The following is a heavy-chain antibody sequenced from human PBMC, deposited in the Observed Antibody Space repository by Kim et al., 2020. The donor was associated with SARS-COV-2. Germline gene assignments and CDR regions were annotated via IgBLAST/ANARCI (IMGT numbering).Heavy chain of an antibody. D-gene: IGHD3-22*01. CDR2: INPSGGST. CDR3: ARGGNDSSGYYVDFDY. CDR1: GYTFTSYY. V-gene: IGHV1-46*01. J-gene: IGHJ4*02. Sequence: ASVKVSCKASGYTFTSYYMHWVRQAPGQGLEWMGIINPSGGSTSYAQKFQGRVTMTRDTSTSTVYMELSSLRSEDTAVYYCARGGNDSSGYYVDFDYWGQGTLVTVSS.